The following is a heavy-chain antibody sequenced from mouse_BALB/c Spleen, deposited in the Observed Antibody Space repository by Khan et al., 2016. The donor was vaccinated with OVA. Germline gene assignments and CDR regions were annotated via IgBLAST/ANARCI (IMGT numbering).Heavy chain of an antibody. Sequence: QVQLQQSGAELAKPGASVKMSCKASGYTFTSYWMHWVKQRPGQGLEWIGFINPTTGYTEYNQKFKDKATLTADKSASTTYMQLSSQTSADSAVYDCARSPTMITQFSYWGQGTLVTVSA. J-gene: IGHJ3*01. CDR2: INPTTGYT. D-gene: IGHD2-4*01. CDR3: ARSPTMITQFSY. CDR1: GYTFTSYW. V-gene: IGHV1-7*01.